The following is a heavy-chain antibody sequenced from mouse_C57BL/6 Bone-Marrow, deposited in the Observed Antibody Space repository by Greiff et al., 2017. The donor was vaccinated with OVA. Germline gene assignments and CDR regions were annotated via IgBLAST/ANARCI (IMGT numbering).Heavy chain of an antibody. CDR1: GYTFTSYW. CDR2: IDPSDSET. D-gene: IGHD1-1*01. CDR3: AREDYYGSSYGFDY. Sequence: VQLKQPGAELVRPGSSVKLSCKASGYTFTSYWMHWVKQRPIQGLEWIGNIDPSDSETHYNQKFKDKATLTVDKSSSTAYMQLSSLTSEDSAVYYCAREDYYGSSYGFDYWGQGTTLTVSS. V-gene: IGHV1-52*01. J-gene: IGHJ2*01.